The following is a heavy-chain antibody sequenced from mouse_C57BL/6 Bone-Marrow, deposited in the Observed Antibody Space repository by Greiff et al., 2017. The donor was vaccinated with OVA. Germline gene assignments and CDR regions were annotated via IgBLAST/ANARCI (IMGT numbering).Heavy chain of an antibody. CDR2: IDPESGDT. J-gene: IGHJ4*01. V-gene: IGHV14-4*01. CDR1: GFNIKDDY. D-gene: IGHD5-1-1*01. Sequence: EVKLVESGAELVRPGASVKLSCTASGFNIKDDYMHWVKQRPEQGLEWIGWIDPESGDTEYASQFQGKATITADTSSNTAYRQLSSLTSEDTAVYYCTDTNYYAMDYWGQGTSVTVSS. CDR3: TDTNYYAMDY.